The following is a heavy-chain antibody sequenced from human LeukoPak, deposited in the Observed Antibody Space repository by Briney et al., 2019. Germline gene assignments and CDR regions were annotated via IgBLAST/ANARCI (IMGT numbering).Heavy chain of an antibody. V-gene: IGHV3-23*01. D-gene: IGHD2-15*01. Sequence: PGGSLRLSCAASGFTFSSYAMSWVRQAPGKGLEWVSAISGSGGSTYYADSVKGRFTISRDNSKNTLYLQMNSLRAEDTAVYYCAKPGPCSGGSCYYYYYMDVWGKGTTVTVSS. CDR2: ISGSGGST. CDR1: GFTFSSYA. CDR3: AKPGPCSGGSCYYYYYMDV. J-gene: IGHJ6*03.